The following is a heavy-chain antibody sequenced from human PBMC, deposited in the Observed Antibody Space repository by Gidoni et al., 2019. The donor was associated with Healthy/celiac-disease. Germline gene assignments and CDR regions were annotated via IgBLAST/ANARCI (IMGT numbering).Heavy chain of an antibody. CDR2: ISGSGGSR. D-gene: IGHD5-12*01. CDR3: AKWWLKGGYSGYVSKAYYYYGMDV. Sequence: EVQLLESGGGLVQPGRSLRPSCAASCFTFRSHPMRWLRQAPGKGLDWVSAISGSGGSRYYADSVKGRFTISRDNSETTLYLQMNSLRAEDTAVYYCAKWWLKGGYSGYVSKAYYYYGMDVWGQGTTVTVSS. CDR1: CFTFRSHP. V-gene: IGHV3-23*01. J-gene: IGHJ6*02.